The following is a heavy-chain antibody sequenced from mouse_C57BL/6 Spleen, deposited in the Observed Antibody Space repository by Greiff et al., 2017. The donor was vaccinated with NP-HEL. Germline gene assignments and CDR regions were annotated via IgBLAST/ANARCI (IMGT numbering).Heavy chain of an antibody. J-gene: IGHJ1*03. CDR2: ISYDGSN. Sequence: DVKLQESGPGLVKPSQSLSLTCSVTGYSITSGYYWNWIRQFPGNKLEWMGYISYDGSNNYNPSLKNRISITRDTSKNQFFLKLNSVTTEDTATYYCASAIYYDYLNWYFDVWGTGTTVTVSS. CDR3: ASAIYYDYLNWYFDV. D-gene: IGHD2-4*01. CDR1: GYSITSGYY. V-gene: IGHV3-6*01.